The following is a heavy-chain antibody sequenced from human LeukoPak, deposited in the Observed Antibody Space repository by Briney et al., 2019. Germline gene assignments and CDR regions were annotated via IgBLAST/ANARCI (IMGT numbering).Heavy chain of an antibody. Sequence: SETLSLTCAVYGGSFSGYYWSWIRQPPGKGLEWIGEINHSGSTNYNPSLKSRVTISVDTSKNQFSLKLSSVTAADTAVYYCARGKQVVRGPNDYWGQGTLVTVSS. CDR1: GGSFSGYY. CDR3: ARGKQVVRGPNDY. CDR2: INHSGST. V-gene: IGHV4-34*01. J-gene: IGHJ4*02. D-gene: IGHD3-10*01.